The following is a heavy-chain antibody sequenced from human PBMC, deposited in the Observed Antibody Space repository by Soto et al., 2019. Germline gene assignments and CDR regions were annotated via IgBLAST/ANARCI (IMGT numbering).Heavy chain of an antibody. CDR2: IYHSGST. CDR1: GGSISSGGYS. CDR3: ARGPPSRRDMYFDY. J-gene: IGHJ4*02. V-gene: IGHV4-30-2*01. Sequence: KSSETLSLTCAVSGGSISSGGYSWSWIRQPPGKGLEWIGYIYHSGSTYYNPSLKSRVTISVDRSKNQFSLKLSSVTAADTAVYYCARGPPSRRDMYFDYWGQGTLVTVSS. D-gene: IGHD2-15*01.